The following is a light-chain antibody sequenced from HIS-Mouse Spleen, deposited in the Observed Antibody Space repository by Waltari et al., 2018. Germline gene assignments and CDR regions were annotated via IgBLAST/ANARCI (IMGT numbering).Light chain of an antibody. CDR2: DVS. J-gene: IGLJ2*01. CDR3: SSYTSSSTEV. V-gene: IGLV2-14*03. Sequence: QSALTQPASVSGSPGQSITISCTGTSSDVGGYNYVSWDQQHPGKAPKLIIYDVSNRPSGVSNRCSGSKSGNTASLTISGLQAEDEADYYCSSYTSSSTEVFGGGTKLTVL. CDR1: SSDVGGYNY.